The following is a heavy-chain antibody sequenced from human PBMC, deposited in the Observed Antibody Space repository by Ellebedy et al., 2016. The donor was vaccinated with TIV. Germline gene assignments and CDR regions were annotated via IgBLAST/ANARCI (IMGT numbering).Heavy chain of an antibody. Sequence: ASVKVSCKASGHTFTGYYMHWVRQAPGQGLEWMGWINPNSGGTNYAQKFQGRVTMTRDTSISTAYMELSRLRSDDTAVYYCARAGTRSKNWFDPWGQGTLVTVS. J-gene: IGHJ5*02. CDR1: GHTFTGYY. CDR2: INPNSGGT. CDR3: ARAGTRSKNWFDP. D-gene: IGHD6-19*01. V-gene: IGHV1-2*02.